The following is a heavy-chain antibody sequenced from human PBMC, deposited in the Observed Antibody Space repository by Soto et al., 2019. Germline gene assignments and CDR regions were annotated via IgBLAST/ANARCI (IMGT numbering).Heavy chain of an antibody. V-gene: IGHV3-74*01. CDR1: GFTFSRYW. D-gene: IGHD6-19*01. J-gene: IGHJ3*01. CDR2: LNTDGKDT. Sequence: EMQLVESGGGLVQPGGSLRLSCAASGFTFSRYWMHWVRQAPGKGLVWVSRLNTDGKDTRYADSVKGRFTISRDNAKNTLYVQMNSLRSGDTAGYYCSRHLGLKGDDVDFWGQGTMVTVSS. CDR3: SRHLGLKGDDVDF.